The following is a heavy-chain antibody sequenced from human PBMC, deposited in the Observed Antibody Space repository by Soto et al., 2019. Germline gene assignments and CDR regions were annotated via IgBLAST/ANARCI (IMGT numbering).Heavy chain of an antibody. CDR3: SLLEFTDDAVRDF. D-gene: IGHD2-15*01. CDR1: GGPLSKYG. V-gene: IGHV1-69*01. CDR2: ITPIVGTT. J-gene: IGHJ4*01. Sequence: QVQLAQSGAEVKKPASSVRVSCKASGGPLSKYGIGWVRQAPGQRLEFLGGITPIVGTTTYVQKFQGRLTITADESANTIYMELSRLIPEDTVIYYCSLLEFTDDAVRDFWGHGTLVIVSS.